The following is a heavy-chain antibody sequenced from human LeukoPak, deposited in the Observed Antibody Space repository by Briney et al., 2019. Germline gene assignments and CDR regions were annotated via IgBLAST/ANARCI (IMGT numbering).Heavy chain of an antibody. D-gene: IGHD3-22*01. CDR1: GFTFSSYS. V-gene: IGHV3-21*01. CDR3: ARGDSSGYYQNWLDP. Sequence: PGGSLRLSCAASGFTFSSYSMNWVRQAPGKGLEWVSSISSSSSYIYYADSVKGRFTISRDNAKNSLYLQMNSLRAEDTAVYYCARGDSSGYYQNWLDPWGQGTLVTVSS. J-gene: IGHJ5*02. CDR2: ISSSSSYI.